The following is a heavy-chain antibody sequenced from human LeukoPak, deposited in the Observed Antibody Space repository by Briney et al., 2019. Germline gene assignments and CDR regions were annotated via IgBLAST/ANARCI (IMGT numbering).Heavy chain of an antibody. J-gene: IGHJ5*02. CDR3: AYSTGWS. CDR1: RFTFSSYG. Sequence: GGSLRLSCAASRFTFSSYGMNWVRQAPGKGLEWVGRIRSNADGGTTDYAAPVKGRFTISRDDSKNTLYLQMNSLKTEDTAVYYCAYSTGWSWGQGTLVTVSS. V-gene: IGHV3-15*07. D-gene: IGHD6-19*01. CDR2: IRSNADGGTT.